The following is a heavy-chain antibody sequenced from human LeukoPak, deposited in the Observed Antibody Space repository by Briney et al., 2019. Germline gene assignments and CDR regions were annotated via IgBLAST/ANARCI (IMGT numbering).Heavy chain of an antibody. V-gene: IGHV4-59*01. CDR2: IYYSGST. J-gene: IGHJ4*02. CDR3: ARDQGWGWYAHYFDY. D-gene: IGHD6-19*01. CDR1: GGSISSYY. Sequence: SETLSLTCTVSGGSISSYYWSWIRQPPGKGLEWIGYIYYSGSTNYNPSLKSRVTISVDTSKNQFSLKLGSVTATDTAVYYCARDQGWGWYAHYFDYWGQGTLVTVSS.